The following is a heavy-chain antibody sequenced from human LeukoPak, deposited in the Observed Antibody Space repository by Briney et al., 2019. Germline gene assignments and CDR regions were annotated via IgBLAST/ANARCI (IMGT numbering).Heavy chain of an antibody. CDR1: GFTFSKAW. D-gene: IGHD3-9*01. Sequence: GGSLRLSCAASGFTFSKAWMSWVRQAPGKGLELVGRIKNKTEGGTADYAAPVKGRFAIPRDDSENTLYLQMNNLKAEDTAVYYCTTYYDILTGYNPFDYWGQGTLVTVSS. CDR2: IKNKTEGGTA. CDR3: TTYYDILTGYNPFDY. V-gene: IGHV3-15*01. J-gene: IGHJ4*02.